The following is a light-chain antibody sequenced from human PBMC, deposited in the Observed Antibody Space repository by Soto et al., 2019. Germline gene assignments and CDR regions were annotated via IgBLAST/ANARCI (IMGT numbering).Light chain of an antibody. Sequence: ESVLTQSPGTLSLSPGERATLSCRASQIVSTSYLAWYQQKPGQSPRLLIYGASSRATGIPDRFSGSGSGTDFSLTIRRLDTEDFAVYYCQQYGISPGDTFGQGSKLEIK. J-gene: IGKJ2*01. CDR3: QQYGISPGDT. V-gene: IGKV3-20*01. CDR1: QIVSTSY. CDR2: GAS.